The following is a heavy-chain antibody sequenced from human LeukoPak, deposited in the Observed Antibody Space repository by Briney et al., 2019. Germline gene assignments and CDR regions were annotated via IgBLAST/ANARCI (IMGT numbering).Heavy chain of an antibody. Sequence: GEALKISCKGSGCSFTSYWIGWVRQMPGKGLEWMGIIYPGDSDTRYSPSFQGQVTISADKSISTAYLQWSSLKASDTAMYYCARLGELIAVAGQADYWGQGTLVTVSS. CDR3: ARLGELIAVAGQADY. CDR1: GCSFTSYW. D-gene: IGHD6-19*01. CDR2: IYPGDSDT. J-gene: IGHJ4*02. V-gene: IGHV5-51*01.